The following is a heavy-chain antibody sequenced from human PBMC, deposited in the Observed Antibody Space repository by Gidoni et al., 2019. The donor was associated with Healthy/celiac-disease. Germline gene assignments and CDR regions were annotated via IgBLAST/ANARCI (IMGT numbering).Heavy chain of an antibody. V-gene: IGHV3-30-3*01. J-gene: IGHJ4*02. CDR2: ISYDGSNK. CDR1: GFTFSSYA. CDR3: ARNPPEIQLWLGYYFDY. Sequence: QVQLVESGGGVVQPGRSLRLSCAASGFTFSSYAMHWVRQAPGKGLEWVAVISYDGSNKYYADSGKGRFTISRDNSKNTLYLQMNSLRAEDTAVYYCARNPPEIQLWLGYYFDYWGQGTLVTVSS. D-gene: IGHD5-18*01.